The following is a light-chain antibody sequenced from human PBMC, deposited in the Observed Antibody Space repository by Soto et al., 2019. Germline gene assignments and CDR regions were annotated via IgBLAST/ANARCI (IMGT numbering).Light chain of an antibody. CDR2: STS. Sequence: ENVLTQSPGTLSLSPGERATLSCRASQSVGSSYLAWYQQKPGQAPRLLIYSTSSRATGIPDRFSGSGSGTDFSLTISRLEPEDFAVYYCHQYYSPICTFGQGTKVEIK. CDR1: QSVGSSY. J-gene: IGKJ1*01. CDR3: HQYYSPICT. V-gene: IGKV3-20*01.